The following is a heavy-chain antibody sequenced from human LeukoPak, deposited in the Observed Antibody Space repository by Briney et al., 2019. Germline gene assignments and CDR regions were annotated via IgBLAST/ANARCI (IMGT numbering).Heavy chain of an antibody. CDR2: INQDGSEK. J-gene: IGHJ4*02. Sequence: GGSLRLSCAASGFTFSSYSMNWVRQAPGRGLEWVANINQDGSEKHYVDSVKGRFTISTDNAKNSLYLQMNSLRAEDTAVYYCANLQMGSPFDYWGQGTLVTVSA. CDR1: GFTFSSYS. CDR3: ANLQMGSPFDY. D-gene: IGHD1-1*01. V-gene: IGHV3-7*01.